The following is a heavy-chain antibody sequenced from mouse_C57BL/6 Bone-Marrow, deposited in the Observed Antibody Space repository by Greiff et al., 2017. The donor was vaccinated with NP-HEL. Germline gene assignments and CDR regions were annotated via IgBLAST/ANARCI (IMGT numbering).Heavy chain of an antibody. CDR1: GYTFTSYT. J-gene: IGHJ3*01. Sequence: VQLQQSGAELARPGASVKMSCKASGYTFTSYTMHWVKQRPGQGLEWIGYINPSSGYTKYNQKFKDKATFTAYKSSITAYMQLSSLTSEDSAVYYCARSGRAYWGQGTLVTVSA. V-gene: IGHV1-4*01. D-gene: IGHD3-1*01. CDR2: INPSSGYT. CDR3: ARSGRAY.